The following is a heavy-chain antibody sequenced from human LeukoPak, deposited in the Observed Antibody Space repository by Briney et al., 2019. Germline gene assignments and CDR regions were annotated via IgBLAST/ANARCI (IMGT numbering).Heavy chain of an antibody. CDR2: INHSGST. V-gene: IGHV4-34*01. Sequence: PSETLSLTCAVYGGSFSGYYWSWIRQPPGKGLEWIGEINHSGSTNYNPSLKSRVTISVDTSKNQFSLNLISVTAADTAVYYCAREVGGSYAYWGQGTLVTVSS. J-gene: IGHJ4*02. CDR3: AREVGGSYAY. D-gene: IGHD1-26*01. CDR1: GGSFSGYY.